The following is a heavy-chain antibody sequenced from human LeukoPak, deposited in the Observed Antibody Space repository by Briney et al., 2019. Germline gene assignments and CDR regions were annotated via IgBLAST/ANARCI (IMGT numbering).Heavy chain of an antibody. D-gene: IGHD3-9*01. V-gene: IGHV3-7*03. Sequence: GGSLRLSCAAFGFTFSSYSVSWVRQAPGKGLEWVANIKQDGSEKNYVDSVKGRFTISRDNAKNSLYLQMNNLRVEDTAMYYCAGGTGFIIKDWGQGTLVTVSS. CDR1: GFTFSSYS. J-gene: IGHJ4*02. CDR3: AGGTGFIIKD. CDR2: IKQDGSEK.